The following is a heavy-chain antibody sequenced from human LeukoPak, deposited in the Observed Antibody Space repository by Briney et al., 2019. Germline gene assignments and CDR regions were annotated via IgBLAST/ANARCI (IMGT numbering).Heavy chain of an antibody. CDR3: AKGHSSGWYPSSFQH. D-gene: IGHD6-19*01. V-gene: IGHV3-30-3*01. J-gene: IGHJ1*01. CDR1: GFTFSSYA. CDR2: ISYDGSNK. Sequence: GGSLRLSCSASGFTFSSYAMHWVRQAPGKGLEWVAVISYDGSNKYYADSVKGRFTISRDNSKNTLYLQMNSLRAEDTAVYYCAKGHSSGWYPSSFQHWGQGTLVTVSS.